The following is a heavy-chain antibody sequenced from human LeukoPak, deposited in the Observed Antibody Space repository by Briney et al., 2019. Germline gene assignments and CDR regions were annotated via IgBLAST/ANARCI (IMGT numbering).Heavy chain of an antibody. Sequence: SGILSLTCTVSGGSISSYYWSWIRQPPRKGLEWIGYIYYSGSTNYNPSLKSRVTISVDTSKNQFSLKLSSVTAADTAVYYCARDRGGDYGYYYYMDVWGKGTTVTVSS. CDR2: IYYSGST. CDR1: GGSISSYY. V-gene: IGHV4-59*01. CDR3: ARDRGGDYGYYYYMDV. D-gene: IGHD4-17*01. J-gene: IGHJ6*03.